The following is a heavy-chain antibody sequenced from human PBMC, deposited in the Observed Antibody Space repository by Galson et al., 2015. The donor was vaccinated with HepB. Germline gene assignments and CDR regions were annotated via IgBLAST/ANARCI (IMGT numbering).Heavy chain of an antibody. J-gene: IGHJ4*02. CDR3: ARDREGNS. V-gene: IGHV3-48*03. Sequence: SLRLSCAASGFTFSSYDMNWVRQAPGRGLEWVSFISSSGSSIYQADSVKGRFTISRDNAKNSLYLQMNSLRPEDTAIYYCARDREGNSWGQGTLVTVSS. CDR2: ISSSGSSI. CDR1: GFTFSSYD.